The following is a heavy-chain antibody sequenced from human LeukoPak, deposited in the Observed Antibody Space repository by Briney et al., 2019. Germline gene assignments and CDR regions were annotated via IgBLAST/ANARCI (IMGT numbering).Heavy chain of an antibody. CDR1: GGTFSSYA. J-gene: IGHJ6*03. V-gene: IGHV1-69*05. CDR2: IIPIFGTA. D-gene: IGHD6-19*01. Sequence: SVKVSCKASGGTFSSYAISWVRQDPGQGLEWMGGIIPIFGTANYAQKFQGRVTITTDESTSTAYMELSSLRSEDTAVYYCARGGYSSGPYYYYYYMDVWGKGTTVTVSS. CDR3: ARGGYSSGPYYYYYYMDV.